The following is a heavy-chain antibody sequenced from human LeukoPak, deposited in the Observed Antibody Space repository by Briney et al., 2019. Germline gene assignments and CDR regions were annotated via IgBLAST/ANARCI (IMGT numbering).Heavy chain of an antibody. CDR2: IKTKTDGETT. CDR1: GLTFSNAW. Sequence: GGSLRLSCAASGLTFSNAWMSWVRQAPGQGLEWVARIKTKTDGETTEYAAPVKGRFTISRDDSKNTLYLQMDSLRAEDTAVYYCAKDSGGWALDYWGQGTLLTVSS. J-gene: IGHJ4*02. V-gene: IGHV3-15*01. D-gene: IGHD6-19*01. CDR3: AKDSGGWALDY.